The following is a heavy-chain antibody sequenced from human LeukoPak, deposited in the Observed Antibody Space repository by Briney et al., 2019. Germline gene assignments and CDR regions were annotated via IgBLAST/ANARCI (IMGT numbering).Heavy chain of an antibody. Sequence: SETLSLTCAVYGGSFSGYYWSWIRQPPGKGLEWIGEINHSGSTNYNPSLKSRVTISVDTSKNQFSLKLSSVTAADTAVYYCAISSRDSSSWYAYYFDYWGQGTLVTVSS. V-gene: IGHV4-34*01. CDR1: GGSFSGYY. CDR2: INHSGST. J-gene: IGHJ4*02. CDR3: AISSRDSSSWYAYYFDY. D-gene: IGHD6-13*01.